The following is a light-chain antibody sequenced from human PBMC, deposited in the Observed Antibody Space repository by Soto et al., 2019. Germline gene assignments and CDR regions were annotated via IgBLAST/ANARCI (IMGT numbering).Light chain of an antibody. CDR2: DAS. CDR3: QQYKSYSPLR. CDR1: QSISSW. V-gene: IGKV1-5*01. Sequence: DIQMTQSPSTLSASVGDRVTITCRASQSISSWLAWYQQKPGKAPKLLIYDASSLESGVPSRFSGSGSGTEFTLTIISLQPDDFATYYCQQYKSYSPLRFGQGTKVEIK. J-gene: IGKJ1*01.